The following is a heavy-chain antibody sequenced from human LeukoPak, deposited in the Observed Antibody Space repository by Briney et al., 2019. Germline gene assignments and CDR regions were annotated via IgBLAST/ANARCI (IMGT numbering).Heavy chain of an antibody. Sequence: SETLSLTCAVYGGSFSGYYWSWIRQPPGKGLEWIGEINHSGSTNYNPSLKIRVTISVDTSKNQFSLKLSSVTAADTAVYYCARVGRGITMVRGVRSYYFDYWGQGTLVTVSS. J-gene: IGHJ4*02. CDR3: ARVGRGITMVRGVRSYYFDY. V-gene: IGHV4-34*01. D-gene: IGHD3-10*01. CDR2: INHSGST. CDR1: GGSFSGYY.